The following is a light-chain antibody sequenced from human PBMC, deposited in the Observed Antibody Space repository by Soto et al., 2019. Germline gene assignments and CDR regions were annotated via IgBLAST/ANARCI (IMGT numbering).Light chain of an antibody. Sequence: LTQPASVSGSLGHSITISCTGTSSDVGGYDFVSWYQHHPGKAPKLIIYEVRTRPSGVSDRFSGSKSGNTASLTISGLQAEDEADYYCSSYTSDWGVFGTGTKVTVL. CDR2: EVR. CDR3: SSYTSDWGV. V-gene: IGLV2-14*01. J-gene: IGLJ1*01. CDR1: SSDVGGYDF.